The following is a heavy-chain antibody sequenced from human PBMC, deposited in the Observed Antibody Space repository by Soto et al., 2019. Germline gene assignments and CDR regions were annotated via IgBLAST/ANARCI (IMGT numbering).Heavy chain of an antibody. CDR2: ISAHNGNT. CDR3: ARGRYGDY. D-gene: IGHD1-1*01. J-gene: IGHJ4*02. Sequence: QVHLVQSGAEVKKPGASVKISCKASGYTFTSYGITWVRQAPGQGLAWMGWISAHNGNTDYAQKLQGRVIVTRDTSTSTAYIELRSLISDDTDVYYCARGRYGDYWGQGALVTVYS. V-gene: IGHV1-18*01. CDR1: GYTFTSYG.